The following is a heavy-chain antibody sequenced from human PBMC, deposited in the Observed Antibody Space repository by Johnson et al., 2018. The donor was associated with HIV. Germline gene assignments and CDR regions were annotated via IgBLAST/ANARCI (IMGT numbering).Heavy chain of an antibody. CDR3: ARRSDYFSHDAFDI. V-gene: IGHV3-30-3*01. J-gene: IGHJ3*02. CDR1: GLSVSNYY. Sequence: VQLVESGGGLVQPGGSLRLSCAASGLSVSNYYMSWVRQAPGKGLEWVSVISYHGTNKYYADSVKGRFTISRDKSKNTLYLQLNSLRAEDTAVYHCARRSDYFSHDAFDIWDQGTMVTVSS. D-gene: IGHD3-22*01. CDR2: ISYHGTNK.